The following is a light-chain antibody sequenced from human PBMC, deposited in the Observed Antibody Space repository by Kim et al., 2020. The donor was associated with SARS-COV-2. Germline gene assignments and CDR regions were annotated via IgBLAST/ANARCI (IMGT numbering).Light chain of an antibody. CDR3: QQYNNLST. J-gene: IGKJ2*01. Sequence: EIVMTQSVATLSVSPGETATLSCRASQNIGFNLAWYQQKPGQAPRLLIHGASTRATGIPARFSGSGSGTEFTLTINSLQSEDFAVYHCQQYNNLSTFGQGTKLEI. V-gene: IGKV3-15*01. CDR1: QNIGFN. CDR2: GAS.